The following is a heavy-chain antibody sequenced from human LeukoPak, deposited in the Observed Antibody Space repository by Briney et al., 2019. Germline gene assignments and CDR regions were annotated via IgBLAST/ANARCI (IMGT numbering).Heavy chain of an antibody. CDR1: GGSFSGYY. D-gene: IGHD2/OR15-2a*01. Sequence: SETLSLTCAVYGGSFSGYYWSWIRQPPGKGLEWIGEINHSGSTNYNPSLKSRVTISVDTSKNQFSLKLSSVTAADTAVYYCARGLEGYWGQGTLVTVSS. CDR2: INHSGST. CDR3: ARGLEGY. V-gene: IGHV4-34*01. J-gene: IGHJ4*02.